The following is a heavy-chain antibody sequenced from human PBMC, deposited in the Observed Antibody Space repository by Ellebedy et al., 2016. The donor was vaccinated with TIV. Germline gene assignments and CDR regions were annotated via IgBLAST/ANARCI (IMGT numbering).Heavy chain of an antibody. CDR3: ARGGVTAFDP. V-gene: IGHV1-2*02. D-gene: IGHD3-16*01. CDR2: INPNSGGT. CDR1: GYTFTDNY. Sequence: AASVKVSCKASGYTFTDNYIHWVRQAPGRGLEWMGWINPNSGGTNYAQKFQGRVTMTRDTSINTAYMELSRLKSDDTAVYYCARGGVTAFDPWGQGSPVTVSS. J-gene: IGHJ5*02.